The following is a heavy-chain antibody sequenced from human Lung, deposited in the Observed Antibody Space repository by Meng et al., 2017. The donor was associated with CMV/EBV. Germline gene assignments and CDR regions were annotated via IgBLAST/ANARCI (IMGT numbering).Heavy chain of an antibody. CDR1: GGSISSYY. J-gene: IGHJ6*02. CDR2: IYYSGST. Sequence: SETXSLTCTVSGGSISSYYWSWIRQPPGKGLEWIGYIYYSGSTNYNPSLKSRVTISVDTSKNQFSLKLSSVTAADTAVYYCARDGSLVRLDVWGQGTTVTVSS. CDR3: ARDGSLVRLDV. V-gene: IGHV4-59*01. D-gene: IGHD1-26*01.